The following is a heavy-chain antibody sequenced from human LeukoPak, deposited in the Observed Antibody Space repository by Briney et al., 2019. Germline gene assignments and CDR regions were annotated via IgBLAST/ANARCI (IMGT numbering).Heavy chain of an antibody. CDR1: GGSISSYY. Sequence: SETLSLTCTVSGGSISSYYWSWIRQPPGKGLEWSGYIYSSGSTNYHPSLTSRVTMSVDTSKNQFSLRLSSVTAADTAVYYCARALCSSTSCYKDYWGQGTLVTVSS. J-gene: IGHJ4*02. CDR2: IYSSGST. D-gene: IGHD2-2*02. V-gene: IGHV4-59*12. CDR3: ARALCSSTSCYKDY.